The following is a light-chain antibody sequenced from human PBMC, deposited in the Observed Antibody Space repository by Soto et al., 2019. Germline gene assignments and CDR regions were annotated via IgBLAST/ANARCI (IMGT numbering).Light chain of an antibody. CDR2: TAS. J-gene: IGKJ1*01. V-gene: IGKV1-39*01. CDR3: QQSYSMPGT. CDR1: QSIRFY. Sequence: DIQMTQSPSSPSASVGDRVTIPCRASQSIRFYLNWYQQKPGKAPKLLIYTASNVQSGVPSRISGSGSGTDFTLTISSLQPEDFATYYCQQSYSMPGTFGQGTKVDIK.